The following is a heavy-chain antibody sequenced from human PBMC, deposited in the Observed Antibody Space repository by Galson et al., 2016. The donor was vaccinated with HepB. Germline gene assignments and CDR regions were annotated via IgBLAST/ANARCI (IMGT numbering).Heavy chain of an antibody. Sequence: SLRLSCAASGFPFTTSALNWVRQAPGKGLQWVSFISGGGTTTFYTDSVKGRFTISRDNSKNMLYLQMDSLRAEDTAVYSCARPRRYNHDALHIWGQGTMVTVSS. J-gene: IGHJ3*02. D-gene: IGHD5-18*01. CDR2: ISGGGTTT. CDR1: GFPFTTSA. V-gene: IGHV3-23*01. CDR3: ARPRRYNHDALHI.